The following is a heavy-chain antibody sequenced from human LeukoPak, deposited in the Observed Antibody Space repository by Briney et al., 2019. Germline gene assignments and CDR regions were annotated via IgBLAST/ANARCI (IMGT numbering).Heavy chain of an antibody. J-gene: IGHJ5*02. CDR1: GCTFTSYA. CDR3: ARDGAAAGTPWFDP. CDR2: INAGNGNT. D-gene: IGHD6-13*01. V-gene: IGHV1-3*01. Sequence: ASVQVSCKASGCTFTSYAMHWVRQAPGQRLEWMGWINAGNGNTKYSQKFQGRVTITRDTSASTAYMELSSLRSEDTAVYYCARDGAAAGTPWFDPWGQGTLVTVSS.